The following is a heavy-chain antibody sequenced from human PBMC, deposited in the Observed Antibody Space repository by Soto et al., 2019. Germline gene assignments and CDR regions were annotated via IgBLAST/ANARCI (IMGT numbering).Heavy chain of an antibody. CDR2: IKPNSGGT. Sequence: ASVKVSCKASGYTFTGYYMHWVRQAPGQGLEWMGWIKPNSGGTNYAQKFQGWVTMTRDTSISTAYMELSRLRFDDTAVYYCARDHLGYCSGGSCGEGHDAFDIWGQGTMVTVSS. D-gene: IGHD2-15*01. CDR1: GYTFTGYY. J-gene: IGHJ3*02. CDR3: ARDHLGYCSGGSCGEGHDAFDI. V-gene: IGHV1-2*04.